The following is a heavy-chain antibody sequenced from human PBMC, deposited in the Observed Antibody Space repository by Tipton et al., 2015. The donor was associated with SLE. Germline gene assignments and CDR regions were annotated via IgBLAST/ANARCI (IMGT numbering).Heavy chain of an antibody. CDR2: INDSGDTI. J-gene: IGHJ4*02. CDR3: VREGDTAFDY. Sequence: SLRLSCVASGFTFSTYEMNWVRQTAGKGLEWLAYINDSGDTIYYADSVQGRFTISRDNAKNTVYLQMNSLRAEDTAVYYCVREGDTAFDYWGQGTLVTVSS. D-gene: IGHD5-18*01. V-gene: IGHV3-48*03. CDR1: GFTFSTYE.